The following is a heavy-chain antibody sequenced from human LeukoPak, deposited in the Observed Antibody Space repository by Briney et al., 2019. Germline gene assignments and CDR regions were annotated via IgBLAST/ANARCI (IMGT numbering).Heavy chain of an antibody. V-gene: IGHV3-20*04. D-gene: IGHD2-21*02. Sequence: PGGSLRLSCAASGFTFDDFGMSWVRQAPGKGLEWVSGINWSGGSTGYADSVKGRFTISRDNGKNSLYLQMNSLRAEDTAVYYCARDGSRGNLVTAPDFWGQGTLVTVSS. J-gene: IGHJ4*02. CDR2: INWSGGST. CDR1: GFTFDDFG. CDR3: ARDGSRGNLVTAPDF.